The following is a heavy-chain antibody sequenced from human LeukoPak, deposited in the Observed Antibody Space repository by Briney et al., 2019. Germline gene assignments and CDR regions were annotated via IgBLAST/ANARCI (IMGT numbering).Heavy chain of an antibody. Sequence: GGSLRLSCAASGFTLSSYAMSWVRQAPGKGLEWVSAISGSGGSRYNADSVKGRFTISRDNSKNMLYLQMNSLRAEDTAVYYCAKESGSGSYLERYFDYWGQGTLVTVSS. D-gene: IGHD1-26*01. J-gene: IGHJ4*02. CDR2: ISGSGGSR. CDR1: GFTLSSYA. CDR3: AKESGSGSYLERYFDY. V-gene: IGHV3-23*01.